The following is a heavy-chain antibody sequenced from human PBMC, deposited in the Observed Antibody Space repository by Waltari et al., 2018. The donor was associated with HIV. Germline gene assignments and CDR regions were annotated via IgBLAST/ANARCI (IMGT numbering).Heavy chain of an antibody. Sequence: QGQLVQSGAEVKQSGASVRISCKASGYPFTNYDINWLRQATGQGLEWMGWMHPSTGNAGFAHNVQGRVAMTRDIPINTAYMELSGLTAHDAAVYYCSTSRPGAMLGDAWGQGTLVTVSS. V-gene: IGHV1-8*02. CDR3: STSRPGAMLGDA. CDR1: GYPFTNYD. J-gene: IGHJ5*02. D-gene: IGHD1-26*01. CDR2: MHPSTGNA.